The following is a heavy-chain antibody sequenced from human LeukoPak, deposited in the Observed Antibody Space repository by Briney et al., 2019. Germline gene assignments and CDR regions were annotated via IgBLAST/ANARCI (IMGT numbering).Heavy chain of an antibody. Sequence: SEPLSLTCTVSGGSISSYYWSWIRQPPGNGLEWIGYIYYSGSTNYNPSLKSRVTISVDTSKNQFSLKLSSVTAADTAVYYCARHLVYYYDSSGYYYVHAFDIWGQGTMVTVSS. J-gene: IGHJ3*02. V-gene: IGHV4-59*08. CDR1: GGSISSYY. CDR2: IYYSGST. CDR3: ARHLVYYYDSSGYYYVHAFDI. D-gene: IGHD3-22*01.